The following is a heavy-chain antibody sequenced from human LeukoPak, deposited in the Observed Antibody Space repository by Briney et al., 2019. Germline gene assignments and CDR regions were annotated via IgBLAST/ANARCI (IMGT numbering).Heavy chain of an antibody. CDR2: IIPIFGTA. CDR3: ARRRSSSWYGYFDY. V-gene: IGHV1-69*01. CDR1: GGTFSSYA. D-gene: IGHD6-13*01. Sequence: SVKVSCKASGGTFSSYAISWVRQAPGQVLEWMGGIIPIFGTANYAQKFQGRVTITADESTSTAYMELSSLRSEDTAVYYCARRRSSSWYGYFDYWGQGTLVTVSS. J-gene: IGHJ4*02.